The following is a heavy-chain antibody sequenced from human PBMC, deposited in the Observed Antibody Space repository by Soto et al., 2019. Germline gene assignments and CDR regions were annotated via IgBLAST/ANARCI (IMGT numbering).Heavy chain of an antibody. D-gene: IGHD6-19*01. CDR2: MHPSTGNT. V-gene: IGHV1-8*01. Sequence: QVQLVQSGAEVKKPGASVKVSCKASGYTFTSYDIIWVRQATGQGLEWMGWMHPSTGNTDSAEKFQGRITMTRNTSISTVYMELRSLSFEDTAVYYCARGSIIVAGGFDPWGQGTLLTVSS. CDR3: ARGSIIVAGGFDP. J-gene: IGHJ5*02. CDR1: GYTFTSYD.